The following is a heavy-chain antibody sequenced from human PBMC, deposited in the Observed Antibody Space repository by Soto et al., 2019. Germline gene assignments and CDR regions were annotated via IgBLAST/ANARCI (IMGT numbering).Heavy chain of an antibody. CDR3: AKVSKYCGGDCYYFDY. Sequence: EVQLLESGGGLVQPGGSLRLSCAASGFTFSSYAMSWVRQAPGKGLEWVSAISGSGGSTYYADSVKGRFTISRDNSKNTLYLQMNSLRAEDTAVYYCAKVSKYCGGDCYYFDYWGQGTLVTVSS. CDR1: GFTFSSYA. J-gene: IGHJ4*02. D-gene: IGHD2-21*02. CDR2: ISGSGGST. V-gene: IGHV3-23*01.